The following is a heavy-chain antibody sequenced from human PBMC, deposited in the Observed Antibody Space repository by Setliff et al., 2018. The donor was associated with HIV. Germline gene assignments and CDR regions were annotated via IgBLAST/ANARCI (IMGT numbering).Heavy chain of an antibody. D-gene: IGHD1-26*01. Sequence: PSETLSLTCNVSGDSISGNSFFWGWIRQPPGKGLEWIGSMHYRGTTSYNPSLKSRVTIFVDTSKNQFSLKLSSVTAADTAVYYCARDFRIGWAVQDYWYFDLWGRGTLVTVSS. CDR3: ARDFRIGWAVQDYWYFDL. V-gene: IGHV4-39*07. CDR2: MHYRGTT. CDR1: GDSISGNSFF. J-gene: IGHJ2*01.